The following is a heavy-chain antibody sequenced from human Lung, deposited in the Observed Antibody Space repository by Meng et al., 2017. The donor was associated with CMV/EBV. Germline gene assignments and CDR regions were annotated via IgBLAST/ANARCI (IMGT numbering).Heavy chain of an antibody. Sequence: SLKISXAASGFTFSSYGMHWVRQAPGKGLEWVAVIWYDGSNKYYADSVKGRFTISRDNSKNTLYLQMNSLRAEDTAVYYCAKDIVVVPAPYYYYYGMDVWGQGTTVTVSS. CDR3: AKDIVVVPAPYYYYYGMDV. D-gene: IGHD2-2*01. V-gene: IGHV3-33*06. CDR1: GFTFSSYG. CDR2: IWYDGSNK. J-gene: IGHJ6*02.